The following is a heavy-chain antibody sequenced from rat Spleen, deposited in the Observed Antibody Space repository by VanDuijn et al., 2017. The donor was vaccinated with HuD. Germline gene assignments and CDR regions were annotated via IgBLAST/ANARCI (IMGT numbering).Heavy chain of an antibody. CDR2: IWSGGGT. CDR3: TSSHYSEGPYVMDA. Sequence: EVQLKESGPGLVQPSQTLSLTCTVSGFSLTDYSVHWVRLPPGKGLEWIGAIWSGGGTDYNSDLRSRLIISRDTSKSQVFLKMNSLQIDDTGTYYCTSSHYSEGPYVMDAWGQGASVTVSS. J-gene: IGHJ4*01. CDR1: GFSLTDYS. D-gene: IGHD1-11*01. V-gene: IGHV2S63*01.